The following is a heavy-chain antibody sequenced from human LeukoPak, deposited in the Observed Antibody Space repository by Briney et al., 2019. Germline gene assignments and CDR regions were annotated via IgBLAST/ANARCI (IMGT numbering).Heavy chain of an antibody. J-gene: IGHJ4*02. CDR2: VSGSGGKT. CDR3: AKELWEGSGYIDS. V-gene: IGHV3-23*01. CDR1: GFTFSSYA. Sequence: GGSLRLSCAASGFTFSSYAMSWVRQAPGKGLEWVSVVSGSGGKTLYVDSVKGRFTISRDNSKNTLSLQMNSLKAEDTALYFCAKELWEGSGYIDSWGQGTLVTVSS. D-gene: IGHD3-3*01.